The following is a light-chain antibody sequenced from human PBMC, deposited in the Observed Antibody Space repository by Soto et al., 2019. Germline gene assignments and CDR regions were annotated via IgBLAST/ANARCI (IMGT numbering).Light chain of an antibody. Sequence: EIVLTQSPGTLSLSPGEGATLSCRASQSVSSSYIAWYQQRPGQTPSLLIYGASTRATGIPDRFSGSGSGTHFTLTISRLEPGDFAVYYCQQRYNSLTFGGGTKVDIK. CDR2: GAS. J-gene: IGKJ4*01. CDR1: QSVSSSY. V-gene: IGKV3-20*01. CDR3: QQRYNSLT.